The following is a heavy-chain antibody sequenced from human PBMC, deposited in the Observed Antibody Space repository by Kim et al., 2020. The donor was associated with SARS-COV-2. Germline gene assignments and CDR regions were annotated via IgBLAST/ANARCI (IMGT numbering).Heavy chain of an antibody. CDR2: IIPIFGTA. J-gene: IGHJ6*02. Sequence: SVKVSCKASGGTFSSYAISWVRQAPGQGLEWMGGIIPIFGTANYAQKFQGRVTITADESTGTAYMELSSLRSEDTAVYYCARGGGDRYYYYGMDVWGQGTTVTVSS. CDR1: GGTFSSYA. V-gene: IGHV1-69*13. D-gene: IGHD3-16*01. CDR3: ARGGGDRYYYYGMDV.